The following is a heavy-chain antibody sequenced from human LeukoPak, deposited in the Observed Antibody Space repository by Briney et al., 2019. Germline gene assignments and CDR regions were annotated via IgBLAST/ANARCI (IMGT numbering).Heavy chain of an antibody. V-gene: IGHV3-30*18. J-gene: IGHJ4*02. CDR3: AKDVWNYYDSSGSYGN. D-gene: IGHD3-22*01. CDR2: ISYDGSHK. CDR1: GFTFSSYG. Sequence: GRSLRLSCAASGFTFSSYGMHWVRQAPGKGLEWVAVISYDGSHKYYADSVKGRFTISRDNSKNTLYLQMNSLRAEDTAVYYCAKDVWNYYDSSGSYGNWGQGTLVTVSS.